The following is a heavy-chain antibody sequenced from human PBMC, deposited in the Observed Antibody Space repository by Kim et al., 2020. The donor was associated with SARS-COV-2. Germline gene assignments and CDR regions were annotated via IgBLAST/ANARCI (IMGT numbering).Heavy chain of an antibody. CDR2: ISSSSSYI. V-gene: IGHV3-21*01. D-gene: IGHD6-19*01. J-gene: IGHJ4*02. CDR1: GFTFSSYS. Sequence: GGSLRLSCAASGFTFSSYSMNWVRQAPGKGLEWVSSISSSSSYIYYADSVKGRFTISRDNAKNSLYLQMNSLRAEDTAVYYCARDRGIAVAGTGFDYWGQGTLVTVSS. CDR3: ARDRGIAVAGTGFDY.